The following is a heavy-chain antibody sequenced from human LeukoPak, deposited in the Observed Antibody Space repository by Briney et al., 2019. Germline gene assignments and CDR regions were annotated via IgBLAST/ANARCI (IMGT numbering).Heavy chain of an antibody. Sequence: ASVKVSCKASGGTFSSYAISWVRQAPGQGLEWMGRINPNSGGTNYAQKFQGRVTMTRDTSISTAYMELSRLRSDDTAVYYCARDPKAAACPHREYWGQGTLVTVSS. V-gene: IGHV1-2*06. CDR3: ARDPKAAACPHREY. CDR2: INPNSGGT. D-gene: IGHD6-13*01. J-gene: IGHJ4*02. CDR1: GGTFSSYA.